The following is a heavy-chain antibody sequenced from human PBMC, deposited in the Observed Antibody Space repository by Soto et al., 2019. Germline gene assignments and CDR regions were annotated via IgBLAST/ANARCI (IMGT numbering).Heavy chain of an antibody. CDR2: ISGSGGST. Sequence: QAGGSLRLSCAASGFTFSSYTMSWVRQAPGKGLEWVSAISGSGGSTYYADSVKGRFTISRDNSKNTLYLQMNSLRAEDTAVYYCAKEEYYDFWSGYYTGPLFQHWGQGTLVTVS. CDR3: AKEEYYDFWSGYYTGPLFQH. J-gene: IGHJ1*01. V-gene: IGHV3-23*01. D-gene: IGHD3-3*01. CDR1: GFTFSSYT.